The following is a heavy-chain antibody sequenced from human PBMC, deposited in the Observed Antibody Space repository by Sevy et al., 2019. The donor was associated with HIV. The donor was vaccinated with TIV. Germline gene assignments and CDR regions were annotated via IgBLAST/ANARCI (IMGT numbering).Heavy chain of an antibody. D-gene: IGHD2-15*01. V-gene: IGHV3-73*01. CDR3: TRQGVIAELDL. Sequence: GGSLRLSCAASGFNFNIAAIHWVRQAPGRGLEWVARIRSRADSYETEYSASVRGRFTISRDDSRTTVYLQMNSLKTEDTAVYSCTRQGVIAELDLWGQGTLVTVSS. CDR2: IRSRADSYET. J-gene: IGHJ5*02. CDR1: GFNFNIAA.